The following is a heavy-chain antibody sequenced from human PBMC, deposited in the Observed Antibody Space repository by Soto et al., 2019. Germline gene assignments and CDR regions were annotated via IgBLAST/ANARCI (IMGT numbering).Heavy chain of an antibody. CDR2: IYSGGDT. CDR1: GLTVSTNY. Sequence: ELQLVESGGGLVQPGGSVRLSCAVSGLTVSTNYMSWVRQAPGKGLEWVSYIYSGGDTFYSNSVRGRVSISRDSYKNTMYLQLDSLRVEATAVYYCESAPGGSVAHGFWGQGILVTVSS. D-gene: IGHD3-10*01. V-gene: IGHV3-66*01. CDR3: ESAPGGSVAHGF. J-gene: IGHJ3*01.